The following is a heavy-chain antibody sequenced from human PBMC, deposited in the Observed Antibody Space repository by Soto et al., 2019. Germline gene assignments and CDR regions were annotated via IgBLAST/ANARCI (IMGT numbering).Heavy chain of an antibody. CDR2: INPVNGNT. J-gene: IGHJ5*02. D-gene: IGHD6-13*01. CDR3: ARGIATAQLDP. CDR1: GYTFTTYT. V-gene: IGHV1-3*01. Sequence: QVQLVQSGAEVKKPGASVMLSCKASGYTFTTYTMNWVRQATGQSLEWMGWINPVNGNTKSSQKFQDRVIITRDTSASTAYMELRSLRSEDTAVYYWARGIATAQLDPWGQGTLVIVSS.